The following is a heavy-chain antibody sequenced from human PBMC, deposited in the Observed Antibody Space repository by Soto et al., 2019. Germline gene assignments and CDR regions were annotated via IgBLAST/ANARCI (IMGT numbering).Heavy chain of an antibody. J-gene: IGHJ4*02. V-gene: IGHV1-69*13. CDR2: IIPIFGKA. Sequence: ASVKVSCKASGGTFRKYAFSWVRQAPGQGLEWMGGIIPIFGKANYEQRFQGRLTITADEPTSTAYMELNSLRSEDTAVYFCARDLYINWYYPLDSWGQGTLVTVS. CDR1: GGTFRKYA. D-gene: IGHD1-7*01. CDR3: ARDLYINWYYPLDS.